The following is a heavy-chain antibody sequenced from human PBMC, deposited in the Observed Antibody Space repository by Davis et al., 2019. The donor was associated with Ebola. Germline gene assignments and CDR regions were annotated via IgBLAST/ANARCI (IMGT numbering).Heavy chain of an antibody. CDR3: ARGGLIRDYDILYYYYYGMDV. J-gene: IGHJ6*02. D-gene: IGHD5-12*01. Sequence: SETLSLTCSVSGGSVSSYYWSWIRQPPGKALEWIGYIYNSGRTYYNPSLKSPVTISVDTSKNQFSLKLSSVTAADTAVYYCARGGLIRDYDILYYYYYGMDVWGQGTTVTVSS. V-gene: IGHV4-59*02. CDR1: GGSVSSYY. CDR2: IYNSGRT.